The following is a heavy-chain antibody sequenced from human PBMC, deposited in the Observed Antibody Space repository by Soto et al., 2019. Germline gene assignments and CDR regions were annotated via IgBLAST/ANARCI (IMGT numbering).Heavy chain of an antibody. D-gene: IGHD5-12*01. CDR1: GFALSDYW. J-gene: IGHJ4*02. V-gene: IGHV3-7*01. Sequence: EVHLVESGGDLVQPGGSLRLSCAASGFALSDYWMSWVRQAPGKGLEGVANIKQDGSEKYYVDSVKGRFTISRDNAKNSLYLQMNSLRVGDTAVYYCARATSVDAYWGQGTLVTVSS. CDR3: ARATSVDAY. CDR2: IKQDGSEK.